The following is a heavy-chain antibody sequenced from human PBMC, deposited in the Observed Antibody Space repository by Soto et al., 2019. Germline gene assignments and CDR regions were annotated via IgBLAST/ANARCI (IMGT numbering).Heavy chain of an antibody. J-gene: IGHJ6*02. Sequence: GASVKVSCKASGYTITSYGISWVRQAPGQGLEWMGWISAYNGNTNYAQKLQGRVTMTTDTSTSTAYMELRSLRSDDTAVYYCATGDIVVVPAAKDYYYYGMDVWGQGTTVTVSS. V-gene: IGHV1-18*01. CDR3: ATGDIVVVPAAKDYYYYGMDV. CDR1: GYTITSYG. D-gene: IGHD2-2*01. CDR2: ISAYNGNT.